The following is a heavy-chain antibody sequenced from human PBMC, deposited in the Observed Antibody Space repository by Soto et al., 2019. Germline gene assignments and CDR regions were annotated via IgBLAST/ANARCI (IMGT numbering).Heavy chain of an antibody. J-gene: IGHJ4*02. Sequence: EVQLLESGGGLVQPGGSLRLSCAASGFTFSSYAMSWVRQAPGKGLEWVSAISGSGGSTYYADSVKGRFTISRDNSKNTLYLEMNSLRAEDTAVYYCAKDTPYSDYDYNRHFDYWGQGTLVTVSS. CDR3: AKDTPYSDYDYNRHFDY. V-gene: IGHV3-23*01. CDR2: ISGSGGST. CDR1: GFTFSSYA. D-gene: IGHD5-12*01.